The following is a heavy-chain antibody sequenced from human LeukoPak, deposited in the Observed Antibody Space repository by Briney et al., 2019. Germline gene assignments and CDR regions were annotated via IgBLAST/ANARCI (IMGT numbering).Heavy chain of an antibody. J-gene: IGHJ4*02. CDR3: ARGPVRDYSNY. Sequence: PSETLSLTCTVSGVPITSGGYYWGWIRQRPGKGLEWLGYIYYSGSTYYNPSLKSRLTISLDTSKNHFSLRLTSVTAADTAVYYCARGPVRDYSNYWGQGTLVTVSS. V-gene: IGHV4-31*03. CDR2: IYYSGST. CDR1: GVPITSGGYY. D-gene: IGHD4-11*01.